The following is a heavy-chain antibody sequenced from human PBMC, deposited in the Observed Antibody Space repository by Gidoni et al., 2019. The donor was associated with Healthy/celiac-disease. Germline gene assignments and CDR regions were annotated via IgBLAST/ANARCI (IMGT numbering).Heavy chain of an antibody. CDR3: AKRLQRWLQTPFDY. CDR1: GFTFSSYA. J-gene: IGHJ4*02. D-gene: IGHD5-12*01. V-gene: IGHV3-23*01. CDR2: ISGSGGST. Sequence: EVQLLESGGGLVQPGGSLELSCAASGFTFSSYAMGWVRQAPGKGLAGFQAISGSGGSTYYADSVKGRFNISRDNSKNPLYLQMNSLRAEDTAVYYCAKRLQRWLQTPFDYWGQGTLVTVSS.